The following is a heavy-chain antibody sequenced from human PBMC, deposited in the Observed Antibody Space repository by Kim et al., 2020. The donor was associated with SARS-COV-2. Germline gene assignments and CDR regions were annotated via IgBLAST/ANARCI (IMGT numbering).Heavy chain of an antibody. V-gene: IGHV3-74*01. D-gene: IGHD5-18*01. Sequence: YADSVKGRFTISRDNAKNRVYLQMNSLRAEDTAVYFCARDDEVPARGLLYGGQGTLVTVSS. CDR3: ARDDEVPARGLLY. J-gene: IGHJ4*02.